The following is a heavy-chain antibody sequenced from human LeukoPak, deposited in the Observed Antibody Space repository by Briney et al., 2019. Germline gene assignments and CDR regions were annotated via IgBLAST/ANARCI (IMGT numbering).Heavy chain of an antibody. J-gene: IGHJ2*01. CDR2: ISHDGTNN. D-gene: IGHD5-12*01. CDR1: GSTFSSYG. V-gene: IGHV3-30*03. Sequence: GGSLRLSCAVSGSTFSSYGMHWVRQAPGKGLEWVAVISHDGTNNYYADSVKGRFTISRDNSKNTLYLQMNSLRPEDTAVYYCARDLKWLWYFDLWGRGTLVTVSS. CDR3: ARDLKWLWYFDL.